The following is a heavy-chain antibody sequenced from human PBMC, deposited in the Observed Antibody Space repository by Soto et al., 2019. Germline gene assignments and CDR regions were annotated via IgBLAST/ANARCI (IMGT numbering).Heavy chain of an antibody. J-gene: IGHJ4*02. CDR3: AREFHDYGDYVFDY. V-gene: IGHV4-31*03. D-gene: IGHD4-17*01. CDR2: IYYSGST. Sequence: SLTCTVSGGSISSGGYYWSWIRQHPGKGLEWIGYIYYSGSTYYNPSLKSRVTISVDTSKNQFSLKLSSVTAADTAVYYCAREFHDYGDYVFDYWGQGTLVTVSS. CDR1: GGSISSGGYY.